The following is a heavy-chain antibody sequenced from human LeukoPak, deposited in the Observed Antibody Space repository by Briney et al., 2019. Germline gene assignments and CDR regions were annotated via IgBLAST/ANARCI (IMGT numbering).Heavy chain of an antibody. CDR3: ARNDVAAAGDY. J-gene: IGHJ4*02. V-gene: IGHV3-7*01. CDR1: GFTFRNYW. Sequence: GGSLRLSCEVSGFTFRNYWMTWVRQAPGRGLEWVANIKPDGSEKNYVDSVKGRFTISRDDAKNSLFLQMSSLRPEDTAVYFCARNDVAAAGDYWGQGTLVTVSS. CDR2: IKPDGSEK. D-gene: IGHD6-13*01.